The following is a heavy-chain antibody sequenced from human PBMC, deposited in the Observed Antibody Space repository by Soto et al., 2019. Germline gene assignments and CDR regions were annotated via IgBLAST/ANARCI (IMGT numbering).Heavy chain of an antibody. J-gene: IGHJ4*02. CDR2: ISYDGSNK. CDR1: GFTFSRYG. D-gene: IGHD2-2*01. V-gene: IGHV3-30*03. Sequence: GGSLRLSCAASGFTFSRYGMHWVRQAPGKGLEWVAVISYDGSNKYYADSVKGRFTISRDNSKNTLYLQMNSLRSEDTAVYYCARLGVGLLGYCSSTSCPPYYGYWGQGTLVTVSS. CDR3: ARLGVGLLGYCSSTSCPPYYGY.